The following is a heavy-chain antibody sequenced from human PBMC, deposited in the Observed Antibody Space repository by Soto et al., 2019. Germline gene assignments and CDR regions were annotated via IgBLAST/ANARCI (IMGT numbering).Heavy chain of an antibody. CDR1: GFTFSSYA. V-gene: IGHV3-23*01. CDR2: ISGSGGST. J-gene: IGHJ4*02. Sequence: GGSLRLSCAASGFTFSSYAMSWVRQAPGKGLEWVSAISGSGGSTYYADSVKGRFTISRDNSKNTLYLQMNSLRAEETAVYYCAKVGNPVATSYYFDYWGQGTLVTVSS. CDR3: AKVGNPVATSYYFDY. D-gene: IGHD5-12*01.